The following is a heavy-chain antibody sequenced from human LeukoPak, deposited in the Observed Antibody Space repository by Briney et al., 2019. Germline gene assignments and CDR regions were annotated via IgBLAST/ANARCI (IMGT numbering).Heavy chain of an antibody. CDR2: ISSSSSYI. D-gene: IGHD3-22*01. CDR3: ARDRDNSDSYAYYFDY. V-gene: IGHV3-21*01. Sequence: GGSLRLSCAASGFTFSSYSMNWVRRAPGKGLEWVSSISSSSSYIYYADSVKGRFTISRDNAENSLYLRMNSLRAEDTAVYYCARDRDNSDSYAYYFDYWGQGTRVTVSS. CDR1: GFTFSSYS. J-gene: IGHJ4*02.